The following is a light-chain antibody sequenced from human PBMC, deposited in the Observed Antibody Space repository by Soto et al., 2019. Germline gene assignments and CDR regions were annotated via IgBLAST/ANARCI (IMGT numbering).Light chain of an antibody. CDR2: DAS. CDR1: QSVSSY. CDR3: QQYTNLPPIR. J-gene: IGKJ5*01. V-gene: IGKV3-15*01. Sequence: NVSTQSPATVSLSPGERDNLSCRASQSVSSYLAWYQQKPGQAPRLLIYDASTRATGVPARFSGSGSGTEFTLTISSLQSEDFAVYCCQQYTNLPPIRFGQGTRLEIK.